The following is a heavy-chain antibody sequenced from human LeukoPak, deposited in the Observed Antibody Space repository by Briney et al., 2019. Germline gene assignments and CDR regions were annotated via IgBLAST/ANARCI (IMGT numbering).Heavy chain of an antibody. CDR1: GGSISSGSYY. CDR2: IYTSGST. Sequence: PSETLSLTCTVSGGSISSGSYYWSWIRQPAGKGLEWIGRIYTSGSTNYNPSLKSRVTISVDTSKNQFSLKLSSVTAADTAVYYCARSTDSSGYYQRYFDYWGREPWSPSPQ. V-gene: IGHV4-61*02. CDR3: ARSTDSSGYYQRYFDY. J-gene: IGHJ4*02. D-gene: IGHD3-22*01.